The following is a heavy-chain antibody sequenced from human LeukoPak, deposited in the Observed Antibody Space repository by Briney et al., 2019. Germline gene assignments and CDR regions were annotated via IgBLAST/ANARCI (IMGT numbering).Heavy chain of an antibody. Sequence: ASVKVSCKASGYTFTGYYIHCVRQSPGQGLEWMGWINPNSGGTNYAQKFQGRVTMTRDTSISTAYMELSRRRSDDTAVYYCASDFSTAYIAARRGDYWGQGTLVTVSS. J-gene: IGHJ4*02. D-gene: IGHD6-6*01. CDR2: INPNSGGT. V-gene: IGHV1-2*02. CDR3: ASDFSTAYIAARRGDY. CDR1: GYTFTGYY.